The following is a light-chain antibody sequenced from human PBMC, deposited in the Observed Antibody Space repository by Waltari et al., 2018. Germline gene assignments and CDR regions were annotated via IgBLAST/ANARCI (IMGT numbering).Light chain of an antibody. CDR3: QQYNRWPPIT. CDR2: EAS. Sequence: EVVMTQSPATLSLFPGESATLSCRASQSIASNLAWYQQKPAQAPRLLIYEASTRATGVAARFRGSGAGADFTLTISSLQSEDSAVYYCQQYNRWPPITFGQGTRLEIK. J-gene: IGKJ5*01. V-gene: IGKV3-15*01. CDR1: QSIASN.